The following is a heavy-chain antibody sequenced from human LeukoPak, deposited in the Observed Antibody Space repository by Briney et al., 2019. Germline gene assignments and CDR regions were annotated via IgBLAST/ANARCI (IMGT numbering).Heavy chain of an antibody. D-gene: IGHD3-9*01. CDR1: GGTIRGYY. CDR2: IYYGGGT. CDR3: ARLGGYFDWLGAFDI. J-gene: IGHJ3*02. Sequence: SETLSLTCTVPGGTIRGYYWSWSRQPPGKGLWWIGYIYYGGGTHYNPSLKGRVTISVDTSKSQFSLKQSSVTGADTAVYYCARLGGYFDWLGAFDIWGEGTMVTVSS. V-gene: IGHV4-59*08.